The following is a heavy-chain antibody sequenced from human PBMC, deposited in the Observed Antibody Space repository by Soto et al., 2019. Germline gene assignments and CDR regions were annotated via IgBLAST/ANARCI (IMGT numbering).Heavy chain of an antibody. CDR3: ARGNWGTGIYYFDQ. D-gene: IGHD7-27*01. CDR2: IKRDGSDK. J-gene: IGHJ4*02. CDR1: GFTFSDYW. Sequence: EVQLVESGGDLAQPGGSLRFSCAASGFTFSDYWMTWVRQAPGKGLECVANIKRDGSDKFYVDSVKGRFSISRDNAKNSVYLQMNSLRAEDTAVYYCARGNWGTGIYYFDQWGQGTLVTVSS. V-gene: IGHV3-7*01.